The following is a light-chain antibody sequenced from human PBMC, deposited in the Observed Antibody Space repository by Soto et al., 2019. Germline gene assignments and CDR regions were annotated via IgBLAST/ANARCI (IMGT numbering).Light chain of an antibody. CDR1: QSLLHSDGYNY. V-gene: IGKV2-28*01. CDR2: LSS. J-gene: IGKJ2*01. Sequence: DIVMTQSPLSLPVTPGEPASISCRSSQSLLHSDGYNYLHWYLQKPGQSPLLLIYLSSNRASGVPYRCSGSGSGTDFTLKISGVEAEDVGVYYCMQAPPTPHTFGQGTKLEIK. CDR3: MQAPPTPHT.